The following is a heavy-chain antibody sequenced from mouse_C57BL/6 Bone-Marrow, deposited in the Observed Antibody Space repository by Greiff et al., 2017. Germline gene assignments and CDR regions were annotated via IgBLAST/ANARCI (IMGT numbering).Heavy chain of an antibody. CDR1: GFNIKDYY. CDR2: IDPEDGEN. Sequence: EVQLQQSGAELVKPGASVKLSCTASGFNIKDYYMHWVKQRTEQGLEWIGRIDPEDGENKYAPKFQGKATITADTSSNTAYLQLSSLTSEDTAVYYCARGIYYYGSSSYYFDYWGQGTTLTVSS. J-gene: IGHJ2*01. D-gene: IGHD1-1*01. CDR3: ARGIYYYGSSSYYFDY. V-gene: IGHV14-2*01.